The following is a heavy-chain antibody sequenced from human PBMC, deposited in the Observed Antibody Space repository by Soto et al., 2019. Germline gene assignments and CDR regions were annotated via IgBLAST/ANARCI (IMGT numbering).Heavy chain of an antibody. Sequence: PWETLSLTCTVSGGSISSGDYYWSWIRQPPGKGLEWIGYIYYSGSTYYNPSLKSRVTISVDTSKNQFSLKLSSVTAADTAVYYCARGRDIVVVPAAIPVPLGMDVWGQGTTVTVSS. V-gene: IGHV4-30-4*01. CDR1: GGSISSGDYY. D-gene: IGHD2-2*02. CDR2: IYYSGST. CDR3: ARGRDIVVVPAAIPVPLGMDV. J-gene: IGHJ6*02.